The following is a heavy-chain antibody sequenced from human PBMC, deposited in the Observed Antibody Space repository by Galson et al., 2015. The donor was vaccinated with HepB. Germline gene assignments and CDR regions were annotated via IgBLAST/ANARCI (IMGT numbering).Heavy chain of an antibody. J-gene: IGHJ4*02. V-gene: IGHV3-15*06. D-gene: IGHD2-8*01. CDR2: IKTKADGGTT. Sequence: SLRLSCAASGFAFSHAWMSWVRQAPGKGLEWVGRIKTKADGGTTIYAAPVDGRFTISRDDSKNTLNLHTKSLKTEDTAVYYCTTDTVLMVYAKNYFDSWGQGTLVTVSS. CDR1: GFAFSHAW. CDR3: TTDTVLMVYAKNYFDS.